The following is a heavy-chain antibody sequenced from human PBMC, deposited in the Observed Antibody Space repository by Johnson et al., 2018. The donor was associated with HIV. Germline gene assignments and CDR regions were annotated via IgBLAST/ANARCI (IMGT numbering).Heavy chain of an antibody. CDR1: GFTFSGYD. D-gene: IGHD6-25*01. J-gene: IGHJ3*02. CDR2: IGTAGDT. CDR3: ARDETQRRYALTAFDI. Sequence: VQLVESGGGLVQPGGSLRLSCAASGFTFSGYDMHWVRQAIGKSLEWVSAIGTAGDTYYADSVKDRFTISRDNAKNSLYLQMNSLRAEDTAFYYCARDETQRRYALTAFDIWGQGTLVTVSS. V-gene: IGHV3-13*01.